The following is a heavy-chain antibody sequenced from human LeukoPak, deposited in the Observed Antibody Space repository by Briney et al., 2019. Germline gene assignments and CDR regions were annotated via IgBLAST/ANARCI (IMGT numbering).Heavy chain of an antibody. V-gene: IGHV4-34*01. Sequence: SETLSLTCAVYGGSFSGYYWSWIRQPPGKGLEWIGEINHSGSTNYNPSLKSRVTISVDTSKNQFSLKLSSVTAADTAVYYCARERLRSWYGGSAFDIWGQGTMVTVSS. CDR2: INHSGST. D-gene: IGHD6-13*01. J-gene: IGHJ3*02. CDR3: ARERLRSWYGGSAFDI. CDR1: GGSFSGYY.